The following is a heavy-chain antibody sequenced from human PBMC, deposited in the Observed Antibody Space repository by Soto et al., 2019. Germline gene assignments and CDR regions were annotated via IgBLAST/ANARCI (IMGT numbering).Heavy chain of an antibody. D-gene: IGHD1-20*01. V-gene: IGHV1-3*01. CDR2: INAGNGNT. J-gene: IGHJ5*02. Sequence: QVQLVQSGAEVKKPGASVKVSCKASGYTFTRYAMHWVRQAPGQRLEWMGWINAGNGNTRYSRKFQGRITITRDTSARTAYMELSSLRSEDTAVYYCAREGGITGTTPEFWFDPWGQGTQVTVSS. CDR1: GYTFTRYA. CDR3: AREGGITGTTPEFWFDP.